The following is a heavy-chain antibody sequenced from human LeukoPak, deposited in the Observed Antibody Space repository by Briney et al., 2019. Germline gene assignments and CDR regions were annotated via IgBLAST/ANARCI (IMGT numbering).Heavy chain of an antibody. CDR3: ARDAETSLAN. CDR2: IYLDGRA. J-gene: IGHJ4*02. Sequence: GGSLRLSCAASGFAVSTKSLNWVRQAPGKGLEWVTVIYLDGRADYADSVKGRFTISSDNSKNTVYLQMNSLKDEDTAVYYCARDAETSLANWGQGTLVTVSP. CDR1: GFAVSTKS. V-gene: IGHV3-66*01. D-gene: IGHD5-24*01.